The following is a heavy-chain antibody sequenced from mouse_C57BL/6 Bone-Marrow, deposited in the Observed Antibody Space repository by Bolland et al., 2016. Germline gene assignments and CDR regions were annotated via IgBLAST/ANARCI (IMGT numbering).Heavy chain of an antibody. J-gene: IGHJ2*01. D-gene: IGHD2-5*01. CDR2: TGGGT. CDR3: ARSYSNYGKYLDY. Sequence: TGGGTNYNSALKSRLSIRKDNSKSQVFLKMNSLQTDDTARYYCARSYSNYGKYLDYWGQGTT. V-gene: IGHV2-9-1*01.